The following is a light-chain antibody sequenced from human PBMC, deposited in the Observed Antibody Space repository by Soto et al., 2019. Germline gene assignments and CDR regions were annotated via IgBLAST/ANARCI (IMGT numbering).Light chain of an antibody. CDR2: AAS. Sequence: DIQMTQSPSSLSSSVGDRVTITCRASQTISRYLNWYQQKPGKAPKILMYAASNLQSGVPSRFSGGGSGTDFNLTISSLQPGDSATYYCQQSYSTRYTFGQGTKLEIK. CDR1: QTISRY. V-gene: IGKV1-39*01. CDR3: QQSYSTRYT. J-gene: IGKJ2*01.